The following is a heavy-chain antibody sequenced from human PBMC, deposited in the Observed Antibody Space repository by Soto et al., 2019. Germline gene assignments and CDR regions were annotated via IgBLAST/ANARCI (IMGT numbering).Heavy chain of an antibody. J-gene: IGHJ6*04. CDR1: GFPFSSYA. CDR3: PKVRSIYYSYHVLAF. CDR2: ISGSGVST. Sequence: GGSLRLSCAASGFPFSSYAMSWVRQAPGKGLEWVSAISGSGVSTYYADSVQGRFTISRDTSQNTLYLQMSSLRADDTAVYYCPKVRSIYYSYHVLAFWGKGTTVTVSP. V-gene: IGHV3-23*01.